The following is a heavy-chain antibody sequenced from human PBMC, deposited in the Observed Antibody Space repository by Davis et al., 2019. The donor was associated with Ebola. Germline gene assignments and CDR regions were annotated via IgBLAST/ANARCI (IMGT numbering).Heavy chain of an antibody. CDR3: ARDRGLYDFWSGYYSGMDV. CDR2: IYYSGST. D-gene: IGHD3-3*01. J-gene: IGHJ6*02. CDR1: GGSVSSGSYY. Sequence: SETLSVTCTVSGGSVSSGSYYWSWIRQPPGKGLEWIGYIYYSGSTNYNPSLKSRVTISVDTSKNQFSLKLSSVTAADTAVYYCARDRGLYDFWSGYYSGMDVWGQGTTVTVSS. V-gene: IGHV4-61*01.